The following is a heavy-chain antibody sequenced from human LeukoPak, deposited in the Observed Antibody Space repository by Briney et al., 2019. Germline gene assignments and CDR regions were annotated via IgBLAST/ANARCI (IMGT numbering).Heavy chain of an antibody. CDR2: ISSSSSYI. Sequence: GGSLRLSCAASGFTFSSYSMNWVRQAPGKGLEWVSSISSSSSYIYYADSVKGRFTISRDNAKNSLYLQMNSLRAEDTAVYYCGRDRWFGEEPYGMDVWGQGTTVTVSS. CDR1: GFTFSSYS. D-gene: IGHD3-10*01. CDR3: GRDRWFGEEPYGMDV. V-gene: IGHV3-21*01. J-gene: IGHJ6*02.